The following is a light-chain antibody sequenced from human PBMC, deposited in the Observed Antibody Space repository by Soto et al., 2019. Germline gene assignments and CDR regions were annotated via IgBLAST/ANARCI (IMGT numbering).Light chain of an antibody. CDR1: SSNIGAGYD. J-gene: IGLJ1*01. CDR3: QSYDSTLSARYV. Sequence: QSVLTQPPSVSGAPGQRGTTSCTGSSSNIGAGYDVHWYQQRPGTAPKLLIFGNINRPSGVPDRFSGSKSGTPASLAITGLQAEDEGDYFCQSYDSTLSARYVFGTGTKFTVL. CDR2: GNI. V-gene: IGLV1-40*01.